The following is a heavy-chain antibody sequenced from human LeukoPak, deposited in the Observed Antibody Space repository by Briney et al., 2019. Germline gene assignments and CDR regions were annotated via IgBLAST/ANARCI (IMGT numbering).Heavy chain of an antibody. CDR1: GYSFTSSW. Sequence: GESLKISCKGSGYSFTSSWIGWVRQMPGKGLEWMGIIYPGDSDTRYSPSFQGQVTISADKSISTAYLQWSSLKASDTAMYYCARRGEMATIPLDYWGQGTLATVSS. V-gene: IGHV5-51*01. D-gene: IGHD5-24*01. CDR2: IYPGDSDT. J-gene: IGHJ4*02. CDR3: ARRGEMATIPLDY.